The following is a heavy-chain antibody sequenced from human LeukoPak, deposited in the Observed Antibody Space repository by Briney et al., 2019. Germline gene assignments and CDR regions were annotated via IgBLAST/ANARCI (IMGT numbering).Heavy chain of an antibody. D-gene: IGHD2-15*01. CDR3: AGTYCSGGSCYSELYYYYGMDV. J-gene: IGHJ6*04. CDR2: IYHSEST. V-gene: IGHV4-38-2*01. CDR1: GYSISSGYY. Sequence: PSETLSLTCAVSGYSISSGYYWGWIRQPPGKGLEWIGSIYHSESTYYNPSLKSRVTISVDTSKNQFSLKLSSVTAADTAVYYCAGTYCSGGSCYSELYYYYGMDVWGKGTTVTVSS.